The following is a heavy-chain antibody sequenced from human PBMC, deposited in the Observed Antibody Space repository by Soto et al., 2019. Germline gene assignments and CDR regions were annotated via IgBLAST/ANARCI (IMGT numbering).Heavy chain of an antibody. CDR2: INPSDDTT. CDR3: ARDLGYYDSSGYFDY. Sequence: ASVKVSCKASGYTFTRHWMHWVRQAPGQGLEWMRIINPSDDTTSYAQKFQGRITMTRDTSTSTVYMELSSLRSEDTAIYYCARDLGYYDSSGYFDYWGQGTLVTVSS. CDR1: GYTFTRHW. V-gene: IGHV1-46*01. D-gene: IGHD3-22*01. J-gene: IGHJ4*02.